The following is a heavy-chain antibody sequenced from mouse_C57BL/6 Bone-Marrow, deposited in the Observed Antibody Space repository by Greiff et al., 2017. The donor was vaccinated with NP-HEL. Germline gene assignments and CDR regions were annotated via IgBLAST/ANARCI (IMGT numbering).Heavy chain of an antibody. CDR2: FDPNSGAT. CDR1: GYTFTSYL. V-gene: IGHV1-72*01. Sequence: QVQLQQSGAELVKPGASVKLSCKASGYTFTSYLMHWVKQSPGRGLEWIGRFDPNSGATKYNEKFKSKATLTVDKPSRTAYMQLNSRTSEDSAVYYWAKYYYGISSFDFWGQGTALTVSS. J-gene: IGHJ2*01. CDR3: AKYYYGISSFDF. D-gene: IGHD1-1*01.